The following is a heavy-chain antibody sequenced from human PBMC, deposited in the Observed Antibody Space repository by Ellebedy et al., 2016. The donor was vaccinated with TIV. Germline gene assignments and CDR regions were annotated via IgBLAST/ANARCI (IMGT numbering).Heavy chain of an antibody. J-gene: IGHJ4*02. V-gene: IGHV3-33*01. Sequence: PGGSLRLSCAASGFSFSSYAIHLVPQAPGKGLAWMAVTWYDGTSEYYADSVKGRFTISRDNSKNTLYLQMNSLRAEDTAVYFCARERGPFGSYFDYWGQGTRVAVSS. CDR3: ARERGPFGSYFDY. CDR2: TWYDGTSE. D-gene: IGHD3-10*01. CDR1: GFSFSSYA.